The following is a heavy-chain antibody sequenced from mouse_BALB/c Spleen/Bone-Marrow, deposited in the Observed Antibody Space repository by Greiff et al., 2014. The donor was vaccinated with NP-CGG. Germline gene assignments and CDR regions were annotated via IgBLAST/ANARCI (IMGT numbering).Heavy chain of an antibody. Sequence: VQLQQSGPSLVKPSQTLSLTCSVTGDSITSGYWNWIRKFPGNKLEYMGYISYSGSTYYNPPLKSRISITRDTSKNQYYLQLNSVTTEDTATYYCARYYGSTYGYYFDYWGQGTTLTVSS. J-gene: IGHJ2*01. CDR3: ARYYGSTYGYYFDY. D-gene: IGHD1-1*01. CDR1: GDSITSGY. CDR2: ISYSGST. V-gene: IGHV3-8*02.